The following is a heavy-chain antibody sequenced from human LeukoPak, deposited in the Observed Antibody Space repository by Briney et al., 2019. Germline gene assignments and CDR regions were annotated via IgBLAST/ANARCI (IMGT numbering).Heavy chain of an antibody. CDR1: GFTFSSYG. CDR2: IWYDGSNK. J-gene: IGHJ4*02. D-gene: IGHD3-10*01. CDR3: AKDGQVRGAIPHYSDS. Sequence: GGSLRLSCAASGFTFSSYGMHWVRQAPGKGLEWVAVIWYDGSNKYYADSVKGRFTISRDNSNNTLYLHMTRLRAEDTALYSCAKDGQVRGAIPHYSDSWGQGTLVTVSS. V-gene: IGHV3-33*06.